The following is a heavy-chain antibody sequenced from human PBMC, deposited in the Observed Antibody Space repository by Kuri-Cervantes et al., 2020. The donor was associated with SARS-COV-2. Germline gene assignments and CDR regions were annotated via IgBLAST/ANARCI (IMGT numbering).Heavy chain of an antibody. Sequence: GWSLRLSCAASGFTFSSYSMNWVRQAPGKGLEWVSSISSSSSYIYYADSVKGRFTISRDNAKNSLYLQMNSLRAEDTAVYYCARGADSSSSHYYYYYMDVWGKGTTVTVSS. CDR3: ARGADSSSSHYYYYYMDV. D-gene: IGHD6-6*01. J-gene: IGHJ6*03. V-gene: IGHV3-21*01. CDR2: ISSSSSYI. CDR1: GFTFSSYS.